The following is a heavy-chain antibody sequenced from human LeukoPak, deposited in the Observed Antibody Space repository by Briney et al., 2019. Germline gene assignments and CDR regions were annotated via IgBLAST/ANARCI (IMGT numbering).Heavy chain of an antibody. CDR2: ISGSGGST. D-gene: IGHD6-13*01. Sequence: PGGSLRLSCAASGFTFSSYAMSWVRQAPGKGLEWVSAISGSGGSTYYADSVKGRFTISRDNSKNTLYLQMNSLRAEDTAVYYCAKGDSSSWYYYGMDVWGQGTTVTASS. J-gene: IGHJ6*02. CDR3: AKGDSSSWYYYGMDV. CDR1: GFTFSSYA. V-gene: IGHV3-23*01.